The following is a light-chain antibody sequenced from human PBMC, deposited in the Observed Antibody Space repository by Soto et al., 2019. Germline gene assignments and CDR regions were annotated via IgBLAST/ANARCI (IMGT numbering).Light chain of an antibody. CDR2: TAS. V-gene: IGKV1-39*01. CDR3: QQSYSIPIT. CDR1: QSIGRY. Sequence: DIQMTQSPSSLSASVGDRVTITCRASQSIGRYLNWYQEKPGKAPNVVIFTASSLQSGVPSRFNGSGSGTEFTLTISSLQPEDFANYYCQQSYSIPITCGQGTRLEI. J-gene: IGKJ5*01.